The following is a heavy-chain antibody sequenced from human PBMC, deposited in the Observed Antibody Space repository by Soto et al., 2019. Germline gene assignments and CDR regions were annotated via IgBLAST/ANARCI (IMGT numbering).Heavy chain of an antibody. CDR3: AREDTAMVLDY. Sequence: GASVEVCCKASGYAFRSYAIHWVRQAPGQRLEWMGWINAGNGHTKYSQKFQGRVIITRDTPASTAYMELSSLRSEDTAVYYCAREDTAMVLDYWGQGTLVTVSS. V-gene: IGHV1-3*01. CDR1: GYAFRSYA. D-gene: IGHD5-18*01. CDR2: INAGNGHT. J-gene: IGHJ4*02.